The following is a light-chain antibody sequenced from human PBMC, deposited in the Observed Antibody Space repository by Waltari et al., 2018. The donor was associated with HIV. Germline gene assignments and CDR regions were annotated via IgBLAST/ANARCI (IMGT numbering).Light chain of an antibody. CDR1: RSILSSSDNRNY. J-gene: IGKJ4*01. CDR2: WAS. V-gene: IGKV4-1*01. CDR3: QQYLRSPPT. Sequence: DIVMTQSPDSLPVSLGQRATINCTSSRSILSSSDNRNYLAWYQQKPQQPPRLLISWASTRESGVPDRFSGSGSGTDFALTISRLQAEDVAVYHCQQYLRSPPTFGGGTKVEIK.